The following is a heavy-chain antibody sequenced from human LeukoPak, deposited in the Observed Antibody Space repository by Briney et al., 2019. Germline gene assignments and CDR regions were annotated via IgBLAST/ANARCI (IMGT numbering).Heavy chain of an antibody. CDR3: ARGVVVPAAIRGGFDY. J-gene: IGHJ4*02. CDR1: GGSISSGGYS. D-gene: IGHD2-2*01. Sequence: PSETLSLTCAVSGGSISSGGYSWSWIRQPPGKGLEWIGYIYHSGSTYYNPSLKSRVTISVDRSKNQFSLKLSSVTAADTAVYYCARGVVVPAAIRGGFDYWGQGTLVTVSS. CDR2: IYHSGST. V-gene: IGHV4-30-2*01.